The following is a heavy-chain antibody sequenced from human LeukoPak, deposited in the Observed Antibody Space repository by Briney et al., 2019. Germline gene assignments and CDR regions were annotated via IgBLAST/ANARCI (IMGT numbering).Heavy chain of an antibody. CDR2: INPNSGGT. CDR3: ARAQPDSSGWYYFDY. J-gene: IGHJ4*02. V-gene: IGHV1-2*02. D-gene: IGHD6-19*01. Sequence: GASVKVSCKASGYTFTGYYMHWVRQAPGQGLEWMGWINPNSGGTNYAQKFQGRVTMTRDTSISTAYMELSRLRSDDTAVYYCARAQPDSSGWYYFDYWGQGTLVTVSS. CDR1: GYTFTGYY.